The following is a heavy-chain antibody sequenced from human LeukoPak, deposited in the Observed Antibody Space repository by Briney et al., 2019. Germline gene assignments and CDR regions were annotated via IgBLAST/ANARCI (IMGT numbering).Heavy chain of an antibody. D-gene: IGHD6-6*01. CDR2: ISWNSGSI. J-gene: IGHJ3*02. Sequence: GRSLRLSCAASGFTFDDYAMHWVRQAPGKGLEWVSGISWNSGSIGYADSVKGRFTISRDNAKNSLYLQMNSLRAEDMALYYCAKDRTPSIAARDAFDIWGQGTMVTVSS. V-gene: IGHV3-9*03. CDR1: GFTFDDYA. CDR3: AKDRTPSIAARDAFDI.